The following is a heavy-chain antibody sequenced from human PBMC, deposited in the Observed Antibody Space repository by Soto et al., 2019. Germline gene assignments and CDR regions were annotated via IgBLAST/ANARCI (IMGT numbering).Heavy chain of an antibody. CDR1: GFTFSSYA. Sequence: SGGSLRLSCAASGFTFSSYAMSWVRQAPGKGLEWVSAISGSGGSTYYADSVKGRFTISRDNSKNTLYLQMNSLRAEDTAVYYCAKGSGRSTSFTRKINYYYYYGMDVWGQGTTVTVSS. V-gene: IGHV3-23*01. CDR3: AKGSGRSTSFTRKINYYYYYGMDV. CDR2: ISGSGGST. J-gene: IGHJ6*02. D-gene: IGHD2-2*01.